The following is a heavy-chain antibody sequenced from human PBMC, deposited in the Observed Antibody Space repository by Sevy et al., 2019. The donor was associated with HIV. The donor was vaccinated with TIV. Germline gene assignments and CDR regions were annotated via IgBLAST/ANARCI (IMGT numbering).Heavy chain of an antibody. J-gene: IGHJ4*02. CDR2: IKKDGSDK. D-gene: IGHD1-26*01. Sequence: GESLKISCAASGFSFSGYWMNWVRQAPGKGLEWVANIKKDGSDKNYVESVKGRFTISRDNAKSSLYLELNSLRDEDTAVYYCAQEGIGRFDSWGQGTLVTVSS. CDR1: GFSFSGYW. V-gene: IGHV3-7*01. CDR3: AQEGIGRFDS.